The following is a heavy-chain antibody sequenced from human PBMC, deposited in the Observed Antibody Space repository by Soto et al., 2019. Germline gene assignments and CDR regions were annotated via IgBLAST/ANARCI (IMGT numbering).Heavy chain of an antibody. V-gene: IGHV3-23*01. CDR1: GFTFSNYA. CDR3: AKDPGSTSGWYPDWFDP. CDR2: ISGSGGST. J-gene: IGHJ5*02. Sequence: EVQLLESGGALVQPGGSLRLSCAASGFTFSNYAMSWVRQAPGKGLEWVSAISGSGGSTYYADSVKGRFTISRDNSKNPLYLQMNSLRAEDTAVYYCAKDPGSTSGWYPDWFDPWGQGTLVTVSS. D-gene: IGHD6-19*01.